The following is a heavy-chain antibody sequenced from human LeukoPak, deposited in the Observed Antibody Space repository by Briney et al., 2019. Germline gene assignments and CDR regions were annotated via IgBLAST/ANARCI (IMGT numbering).Heavy chain of an antibody. CDR2: IYYSGST. Sequence: SETLSLTCTVSGGSISSYYWSWIRQPPGKGLEWIGYIYYSGSTNYNPSLKSRVTISVDTSKNQFSLKLRSVTAADTAVYYCARGSDSGDLHDAFHIWGQGTKVTVSA. V-gene: IGHV4-59*01. J-gene: IGHJ3*02. CDR1: GGSISSYY. CDR3: ARGSDSGDLHDAFHI. D-gene: IGHD4-17*01.